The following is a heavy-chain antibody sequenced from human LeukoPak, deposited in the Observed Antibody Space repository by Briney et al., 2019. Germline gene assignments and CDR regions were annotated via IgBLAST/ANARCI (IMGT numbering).Heavy chain of an antibody. CDR1: GGSFSGYY. J-gene: IGHJ4*02. D-gene: IGHD4-11*01. Sequence: SETLSLTCAVYGGSFSGYYWSWIRRPPGKGLEWIGEINHSGSTNYNPSLKSRVTISVDTSKNQFSLKLSSVTAADTAVYYCARHRGLYSDYYFDYWGQGTLVTVSS. CDR3: ARHRGLYSDYYFDY. V-gene: IGHV4-34*01. CDR2: INHSGST.